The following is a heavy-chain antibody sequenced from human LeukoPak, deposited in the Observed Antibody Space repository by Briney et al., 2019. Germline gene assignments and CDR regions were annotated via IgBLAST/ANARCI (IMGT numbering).Heavy chain of an antibody. Sequence: GGSLRLSCVVSGISLINYAMTWVRQAPGKGLEWVSYISERGGSTTYADSVKGRFTISRDTSLNTLYLQMNNLRPEDTAVYFCAKRGVVIRGLLVIGYHQEAYHYDFWGQGVLVTVSS. V-gene: IGHV3-23*01. CDR2: ISERGGST. CDR3: AKRGVVIRGLLVIGYHQEAYHYDF. D-gene: IGHD3/OR15-3a*01. J-gene: IGHJ4*02. CDR1: GISLINYA.